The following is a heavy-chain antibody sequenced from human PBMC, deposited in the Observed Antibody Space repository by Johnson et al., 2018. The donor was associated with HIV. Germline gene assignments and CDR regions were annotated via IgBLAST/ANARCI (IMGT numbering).Heavy chain of an antibody. CDR1: GFTFSSYW. CDR3: ASSWFGELSYAFDI. CDR2: INSDGSST. Sequence: SGFTFSSYWMHWVRQAPGKGLVWVSRINSDGSSTTYADSVKGRFTISRDNAKNSLYLQMNSLRAEDTAVYYCASSWFGELSYAFDIWGQGTMVTVSS. D-gene: IGHD3-10*01. J-gene: IGHJ3*02. V-gene: IGHV3-74*01.